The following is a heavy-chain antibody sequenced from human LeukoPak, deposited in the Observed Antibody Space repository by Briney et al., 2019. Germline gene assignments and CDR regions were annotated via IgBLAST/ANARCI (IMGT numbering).Heavy chain of an antibody. J-gene: IGHJ5*02. CDR3: ARGIGYCSTTSCYYWFDP. D-gene: IGHD2-2*01. CDR2: IYSSGST. V-gene: IGHV4-59*08. Sequence: SETLSLTCTVSGGSFSSYFWSWIRQPPGKGLEWIGYIYSSGSTNYNPSLKSRVTMSVDTSKNQFSLKLSSVTAADTAVYFCARGIGYCSTTSCYYWFDPWGQGTLVTVSS. CDR1: GGSFSSYF.